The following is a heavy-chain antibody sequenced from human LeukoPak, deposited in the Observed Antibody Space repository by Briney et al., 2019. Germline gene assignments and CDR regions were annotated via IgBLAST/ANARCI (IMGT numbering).Heavy chain of an antibody. CDR3: ARVWFGELGPSDY. J-gene: IGHJ4*02. CDR2: ISGSGCGT. Sequence: PGGSLRLSCAAPGFTFSSYAMSWVRQAPGKGLEWVSAISGSGCGTYYADSVKARFTISRDNSKNTLYLQMNSLRAEDTAVYYCARVWFGELGPSDYWGQGTLVTVSS. CDR1: GFTFSSYA. V-gene: IGHV3-23*01. D-gene: IGHD3-10*01.